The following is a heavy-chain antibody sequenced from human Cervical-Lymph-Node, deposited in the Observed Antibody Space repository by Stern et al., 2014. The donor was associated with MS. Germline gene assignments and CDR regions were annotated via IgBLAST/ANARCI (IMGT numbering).Heavy chain of an antibody. CDR1: GDSISTYY. D-gene: IGHD3-10*01. CDR3: ARTVVRGVRSNYGMDV. CDR2: FYASGSN. V-gene: IGHV4-4*07. J-gene: IGHJ6*02. Sequence: QLQLQESGPGLVKPSETLSLTCTVSGDSISTYYWSWIRQPAGKGLEWIGRFYASGSNDYNPSFKSRVTMSVDSTRNQFSLKLTSLTAADTAVYYCARTVVRGVRSNYGMDVWGQGTPVTVSS.